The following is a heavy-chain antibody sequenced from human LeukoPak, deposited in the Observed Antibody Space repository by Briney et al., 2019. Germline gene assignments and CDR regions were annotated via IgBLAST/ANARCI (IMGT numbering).Heavy chain of an antibody. D-gene: IGHD2-8*01. J-gene: IGHJ4*02. CDR2: IWYDGSNK. CDR3: AREGTAVLMVYATEYYFDY. CDR1: GFTFSSYG. V-gene: IGHV3-33*01. Sequence: GGSLRLSCAASGFTFSSYGMHWVRQAPGKGLEWVAVIWYDGSNKYYADSVKGRFTISRDNSKNTLYLQMNSLRAEDTAVYYCAREGTAVLMVYATEYYFDYWGQGTLVTVSS.